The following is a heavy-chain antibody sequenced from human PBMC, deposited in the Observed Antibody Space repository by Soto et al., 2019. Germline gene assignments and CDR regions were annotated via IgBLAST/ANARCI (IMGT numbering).Heavy chain of an antibody. Sequence: QTGGSLRLSCTASGFTFGDYAMSWFRQAPGKGLEWVGFIRSKAYGGTTEYAASVKGRFTISRDDSKSIAYLQMNSLKTEDTAVYYCTGAYGSGWRAGGVDDYWGQGTLVTVSS. D-gene: IGHD6-19*01. V-gene: IGHV3-49*03. CDR2: IRSKAYGGTT. J-gene: IGHJ4*02. CDR1: GFTFGDYA. CDR3: TGAYGSGWRAGGVDDY.